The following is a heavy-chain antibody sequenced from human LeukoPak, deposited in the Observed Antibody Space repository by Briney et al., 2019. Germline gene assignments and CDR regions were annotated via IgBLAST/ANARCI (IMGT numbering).Heavy chain of an antibody. V-gene: IGHV3-48*01. CDR2: ISSTSNTI. Sequence: GGSLRPSCAASGFTFSSYNMNWVRQAPGKGLEWVSFISSTSNTIYYADSVKGRFTISRDNAKNSLYLQMNSLRAEDTAAYYCAREEGFDYWGQGTLVTVSS. J-gene: IGHJ4*02. CDR1: GFTFSSYN. CDR3: AREEGFDY.